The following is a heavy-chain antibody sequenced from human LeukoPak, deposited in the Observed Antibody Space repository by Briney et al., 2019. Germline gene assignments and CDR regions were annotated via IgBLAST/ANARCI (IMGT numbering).Heavy chain of an antibody. J-gene: IGHJ5*02. CDR1: GGSFSGYH. CDR3: ARGFPSSSRWFDP. V-gene: IGHV4-34*01. Sequence: SETLSLTCGVHGGSFSGYHWSWIRLRPGKGLEWIGDINHSGSTHYNPSLKSRVTILVDTSNNQFSLKLHSVTAADTAVYYCARGFPSSSRWFDPWGQGTLVTISS. D-gene: IGHD6-6*01. CDR2: INHSGST.